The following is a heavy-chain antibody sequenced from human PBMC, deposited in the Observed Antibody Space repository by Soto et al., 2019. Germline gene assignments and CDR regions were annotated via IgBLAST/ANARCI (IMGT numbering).Heavy chain of an antibody. CDR2: IIPIFGTA. V-gene: IGHV1-69*13. D-gene: IGHD3-22*01. CDR3: ARDLLADYDSSGYYYNYFDY. Sequence: GASVKVSCKASGGTFSSYAISWVRQAPGQGLEWMGGIIPIFGTANYAQKFQGRVTITAGESTSTAYMELSSLRSEDTAVYYCARDLLADYDSSGYYYNYFDYWGQGTLVTVSS. CDR1: GGTFSSYA. J-gene: IGHJ4*02.